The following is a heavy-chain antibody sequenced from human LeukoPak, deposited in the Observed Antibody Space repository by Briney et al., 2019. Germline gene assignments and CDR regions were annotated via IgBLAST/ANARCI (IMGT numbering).Heavy chain of an antibody. V-gene: IGHV4-30-2*01. CDR1: GGSISSGGYS. Sequence: SETLSLTCAVSGGSISSGGYSWSWIRQPPGKGLGWIGYIYHSGSTYYNPSLKSRVTISVDRSKNQFSLKLSSVTAADTAVYYCARAFRGYSGYDYDAFDIWGQGTMVTVSS. J-gene: IGHJ3*02. D-gene: IGHD5-12*01. CDR2: IYHSGST. CDR3: ARAFRGYSGYDYDAFDI.